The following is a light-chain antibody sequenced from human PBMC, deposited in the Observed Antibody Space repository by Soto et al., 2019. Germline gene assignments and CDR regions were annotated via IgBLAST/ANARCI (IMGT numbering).Light chain of an antibody. Sequence: DIQMTQSPSSLSASLGDRVTITCRASQSISSYLNWYQQKPGKAPKLLIYAASSLQSGVPSRFSGSGSGTDFTLTISSLQPEGFATYYCQQSYSTLGAFGQGTKVDIK. V-gene: IGKV1-39*01. CDR2: AAS. J-gene: IGKJ1*01. CDR1: QSISSY. CDR3: QQSYSTLGA.